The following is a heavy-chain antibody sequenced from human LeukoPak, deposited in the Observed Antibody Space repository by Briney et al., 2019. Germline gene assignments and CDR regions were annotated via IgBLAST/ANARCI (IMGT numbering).Heavy chain of an antibody. J-gene: IGHJ4*02. Sequence: GGSLRLSCAASGFTFSSYAMSWVRQAPGKGLEWVSTFSGTSSTYYADSVKGRVTISRDNSRSTLYLQMNSLRAEDTAVYYCAKLKQWQPQRYCFEYWGRGALVTVAS. CDR1: GFTFSSYA. V-gene: IGHV3-23*01. D-gene: IGHD6-19*01. CDR2: FSGTSST. CDR3: AKLKQWQPQRYCFEY.